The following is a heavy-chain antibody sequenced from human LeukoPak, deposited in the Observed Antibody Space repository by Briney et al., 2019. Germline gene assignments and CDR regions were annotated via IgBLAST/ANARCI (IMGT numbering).Heavy chain of an antibody. CDR1: GFTFSAYA. J-gene: IGHJ6*02. V-gene: IGHV3-23*01. Sequence: PGGSLALSCEASGFTFSAYAMTWVRQAPGKGLEWVSSIGSDNKPHYSESVKGRFAISRDNSKNTLFLQLNSLRAEDTALYYCARELHYYVAMDVWGQGTTVTVSS. D-gene: IGHD3-10*02. CDR2: IGSDNKP. CDR3: ARELHYYVAMDV.